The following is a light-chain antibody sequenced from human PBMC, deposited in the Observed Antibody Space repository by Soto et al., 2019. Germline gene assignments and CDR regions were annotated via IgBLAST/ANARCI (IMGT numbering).Light chain of an antibody. CDR3: QQYDSFSVWT. J-gene: IGKJ1*01. Sequence: DIQMTQSPSTLSASVGDRVTITCLASQGISCWLAWYQQKAGKAPRLLIFDASSLMSGVPSRFSGSGYGTEFTLTIHRLQPDDSATYYCQQYDSFSVWTFGQGTTVEIK. CDR1: QGISCW. CDR2: DAS. V-gene: IGKV1-5*01.